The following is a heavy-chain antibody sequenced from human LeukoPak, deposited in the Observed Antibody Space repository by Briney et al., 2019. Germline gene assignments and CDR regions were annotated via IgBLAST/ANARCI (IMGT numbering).Heavy chain of an antibody. CDR2: ISWNSGSV. V-gene: IGHV3-9*01. CDR3: VRRRGDYFGAFDI. Sequence: GGSLRLSFAASGFTFDDYAMHWVRQAPGKGLEWVSGISWNSGSVGYADSVKGRFTISRDNAKNSLYLQMNSLRAEDTAVYYCVRRRGDYFGAFDIWGQGTMVTVSS. CDR1: GFTFDDYA. D-gene: IGHD4-17*01. J-gene: IGHJ3*02.